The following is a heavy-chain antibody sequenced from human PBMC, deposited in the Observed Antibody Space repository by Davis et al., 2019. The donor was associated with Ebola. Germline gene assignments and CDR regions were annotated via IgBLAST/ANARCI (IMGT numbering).Heavy chain of an antibody. CDR3: ARVRYCSSTSCFYYYYYGMDV. CDR2: INPSGGST. V-gene: IGHV1-46*01. J-gene: IGHJ6*02. D-gene: IGHD2-2*01. CDR1: GYTFTSYY. Sequence: AASVKVSCKASGYTFTSYYMHWVRQAPGQGLEWMGIINPSGGSTSYAQKFQGRVTMTRDTSTSTVYMELRSLRSNDTAVYYYARVRYCSSTSCFYYYYYGMDVWGQGTTVTVSS.